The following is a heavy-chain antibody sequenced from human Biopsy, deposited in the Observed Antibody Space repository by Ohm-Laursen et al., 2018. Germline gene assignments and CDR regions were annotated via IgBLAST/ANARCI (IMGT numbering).Heavy chain of an antibody. CDR2: ISHTGST. Sequence: GTLSLTCPVYNVSFSSFYWSWIRQPPGKGLEWIGEISHTGSTNYNPPLKSRVFTSVDTSRSQFSLKLSSVTAADTAVYYCARDYDTSGYYYVSWGQGTLVTVSS. J-gene: IGHJ5*02. CDR1: NVSFSSFY. D-gene: IGHD3-22*01. CDR3: ARDYDTSGYYYVS. V-gene: IGHV4-34*01.